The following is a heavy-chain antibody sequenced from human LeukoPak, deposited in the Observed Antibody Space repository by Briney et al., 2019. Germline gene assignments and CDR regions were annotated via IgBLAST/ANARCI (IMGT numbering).Heavy chain of an antibody. Sequence: GGSLRLSCAASGFTFSSYAMHWVRQAPGKGLEWEAVISYDGSNKYYADSVKGQFTISRDNSKNTLYLQMNSLRAEDTAVYYCERDTSYYYDSSGYILWGQGTMVTVSS. CDR1: GFTFSSYA. CDR3: ERDTSYYYDSSGYIL. CDR2: ISYDGSNK. V-gene: IGHV3-30*04. J-gene: IGHJ3*01. D-gene: IGHD3-22*01.